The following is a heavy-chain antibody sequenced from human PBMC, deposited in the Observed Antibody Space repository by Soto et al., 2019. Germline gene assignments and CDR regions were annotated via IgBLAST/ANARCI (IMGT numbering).Heavy chain of an antibody. CDR3: EKMKLERPPGWFDP. Sequence: WGSLRLSCAASGFTFSSYAMSWVRQAPGKGLEWVSAISGSGGSTYYADSVKGRFTISRDNSKNTLYLQMNSLRAEDTAVYYSEKMKLERPPGWFDPWGQGTLVTVSS. V-gene: IGHV3-23*01. CDR2: ISGSGGST. D-gene: IGHD1-1*01. CDR1: GFTFSSYA. J-gene: IGHJ5*02.